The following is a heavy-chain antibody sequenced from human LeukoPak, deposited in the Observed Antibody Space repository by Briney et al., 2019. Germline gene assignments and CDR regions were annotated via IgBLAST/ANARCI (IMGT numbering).Heavy chain of an antibody. CDR1: GGSISSYY. Sequence: PSETLSLTCTVSGGSISSYYWSWIRQPPGKGLEWIGYIYYSGSTNYNPSLKSRVTISVDTSKNQFSLKLSSVTAADTAVYYSARLDSGSSLGHWGQGTLVTVSS. V-gene: IGHV4-59*01. CDR3: ARLDSGSSLGH. CDR2: IYYSGST. J-gene: IGHJ4*02. D-gene: IGHD1-26*01.